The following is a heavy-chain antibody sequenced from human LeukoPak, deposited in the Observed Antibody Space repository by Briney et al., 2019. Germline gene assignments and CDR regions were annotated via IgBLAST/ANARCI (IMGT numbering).Heavy chain of an antibody. Sequence: PSETLSLTCTVSGGSISSGGYYWSWIRQHPGKGLEWIGYIYYSGSTYYNPSLKSRVTISVDTSKNQLSLKLSSVTAADTAVYYCASGWYQDYFDYWGQGTLVTVSS. CDR3: ASGWYQDYFDY. CDR1: GGSISSGGYY. D-gene: IGHD6-19*01. V-gene: IGHV4-31*03. J-gene: IGHJ4*02. CDR2: IYYSGST.